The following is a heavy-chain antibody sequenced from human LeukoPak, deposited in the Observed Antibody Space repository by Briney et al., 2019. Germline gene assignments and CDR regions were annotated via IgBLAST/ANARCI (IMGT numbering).Heavy chain of an antibody. CDR1: GYTLTGYY. V-gene: IGHV1-2*02. CDR2: INPNSGGT. Sequence: GASVKVSCKASGYTLTGYYMHWVRQAPGQGLEWMGWINPNSGGTNYAQKFQGTVTMTRDTSISTAYMELSRLRSDDTAVYYCARALMKGYYYMDVWGKGTTVTVSS. CDR3: ARALMKGYYYMDV. J-gene: IGHJ6*03.